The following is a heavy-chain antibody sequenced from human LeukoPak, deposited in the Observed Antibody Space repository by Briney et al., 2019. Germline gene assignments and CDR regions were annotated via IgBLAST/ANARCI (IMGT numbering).Heavy chain of an antibody. CDR2: ISSSSSHI. Sequence: GGSLRLSCAASGFTFHTYTVNWVRQAPGKGLEWVSFISSSSSHIYYAESLKGRFTISRDNAKNSLYLQMNSLRAEDTAVYYCARDSGSYYMDVWGKGTTVTVSS. CDR3: ARDSGSYYMDV. V-gene: IGHV3-21*01. CDR1: GFTFHTYT. D-gene: IGHD1-26*01. J-gene: IGHJ6*04.